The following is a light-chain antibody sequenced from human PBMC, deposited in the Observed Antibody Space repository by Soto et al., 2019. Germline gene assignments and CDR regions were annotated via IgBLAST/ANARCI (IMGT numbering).Light chain of an antibody. CDR3: QHYGNSVT. Sequence: EIVLTQSPATLSSFPGDRVTLSCRASQYINTRLAWYQHRPGQAPRLLIYQTSLRAAGIPARFSASGSGTDFTLTISDVQPEDFAVYYCQHYGNSVTFGGGTRVEIK. V-gene: IGKV3D-11*03. J-gene: IGKJ4*01. CDR1: QYINTR. CDR2: QTS.